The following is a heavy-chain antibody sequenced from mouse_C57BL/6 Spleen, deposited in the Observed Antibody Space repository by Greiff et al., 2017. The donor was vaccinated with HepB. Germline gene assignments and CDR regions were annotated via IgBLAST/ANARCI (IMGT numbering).Heavy chain of an antibody. CDR2: INYDGSST. V-gene: IGHV5-16*01. Sequence: DVKLVESEGGLVQPGSSMKLSCTASGFTFSDYYMAWVRQVPEKGLEWVANINYDGSSTYYLDSLKSRFIISRDNAKNILYLQMSSLKSEDTATYYCAREFDGSSYFDYWGQGTTLTVSS. CDR3: AREFDGSSYFDY. D-gene: IGHD1-1*01. J-gene: IGHJ2*01. CDR1: GFTFSDYY.